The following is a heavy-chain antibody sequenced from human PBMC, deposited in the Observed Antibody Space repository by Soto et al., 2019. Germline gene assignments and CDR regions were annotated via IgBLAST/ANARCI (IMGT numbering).Heavy chain of an antibody. CDR3: ATPPYWFNSGWYVGFDY. CDR1: GFTSSSND. J-gene: IGHJ4*02. V-gene: IGHV3-23*01. D-gene: IGHD6-19*01. CDR2: ISGSGGST. Sequence: EVQLLESGGGLVQPGGSLRLSCAASGFTSSSNDMSWVRQAPGKGLEWVSTISGSGGSTYYADSVKGRFTVSRDNSENTLYLQVNSLRAEDTAVYYCATPPYWFNSGWYVGFDYWGQGTLVTVSS.